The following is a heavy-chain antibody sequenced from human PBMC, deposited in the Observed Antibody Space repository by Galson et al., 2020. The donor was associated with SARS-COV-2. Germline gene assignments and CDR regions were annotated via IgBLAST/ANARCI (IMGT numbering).Heavy chain of an antibody. D-gene: IGHD6-6*01. Sequence: SETLSLTCTVSAGSISSYYWSWIRQPPGKGLEWIGYIYYSGSTNYNPSLKSRVTISVDTSKNRFSLKLSSLTAADTAVYFCARYTTSSVSFDYWGQGTLVTVSS. J-gene: IGHJ4*02. V-gene: IGHV4-59*08. CDR1: AGSISSYY. CDR2: IYYSGST. CDR3: ARYTTSSVSFDY.